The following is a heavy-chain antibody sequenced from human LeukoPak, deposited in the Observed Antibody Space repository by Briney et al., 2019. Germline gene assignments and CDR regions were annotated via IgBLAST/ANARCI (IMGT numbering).Heavy chain of an antibody. V-gene: IGHV1-18*01. D-gene: IGHD3-22*01. CDR3: ARDPKTRYYDSSGYYFDY. CDR1: GYTFTSYG. CDR2: ISAYNGNT. J-gene: IGHJ4*02. Sequence: ASVKVSCKASGYTFTSYGISWVRQAPGQGLGWMGWISAYNGNTNYAQKLQGRVTMTTDTSTSTAYMELRSLRSDDTAVYYCARDPKTRYYDSSGYYFDYWGQGTLVTVSS.